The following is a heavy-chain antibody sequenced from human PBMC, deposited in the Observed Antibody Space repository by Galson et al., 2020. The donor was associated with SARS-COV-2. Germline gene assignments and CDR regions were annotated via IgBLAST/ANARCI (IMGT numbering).Heavy chain of an antibody. V-gene: IGHV3-21*01. D-gene: IGHD3-22*01. Sequence: GGSLRLSCAASGFPFIYYTLNWVRQAPGKGLEWVSSISSSGDHIYSADSVKGRFTISRDNAKNSLSLQMNSLRAEDTAVYYCVRDGTYYYDTTNYYYEVAFDIWGQGTTVTVSS. CDR1: GFPFIYYT. CDR2: ISSSGDHI. J-gene: IGHJ3*02. CDR3: VRDGTYYYDTTNYYYEVAFDI.